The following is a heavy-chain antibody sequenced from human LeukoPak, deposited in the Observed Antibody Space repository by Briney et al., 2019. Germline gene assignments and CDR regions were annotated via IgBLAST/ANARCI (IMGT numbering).Heavy chain of an antibody. CDR3: AKEIYYDSSPFFDY. CDR2: IGSDGSKK. Sequence: PGGSLRLSCAASGFSFRSYGIHWVRQAPGKGLEWVAVIGSDGSKKYYADSVKGRFTISRDNSKNTLYLQMNSLRTEDTAMYFCAKEIYYDSSPFFDYWGQGTLVTVSS. V-gene: IGHV3-30*18. D-gene: IGHD3-22*01. CDR1: GFSFRSYG. J-gene: IGHJ4*02.